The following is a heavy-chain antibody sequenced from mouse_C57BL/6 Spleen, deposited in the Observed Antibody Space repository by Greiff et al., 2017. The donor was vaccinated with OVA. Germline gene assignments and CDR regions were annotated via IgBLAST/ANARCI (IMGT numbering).Heavy chain of an antibody. D-gene: IGHD2-4*01. CDR3: AREYYDSYYAMDY. CDR1: GYTFTSYW. J-gene: IGHJ4*01. V-gene: IGHV1-55*01. Sequence: VKLQQPGAELVKPGASVKMSCKASGYTFTSYWITWVKQRPGQGLEWIGDIYPGSGSTNYNEKFKSKATLTVDTSSSTAYMQLSSLTSEDSAVYYCAREYYDSYYAMDYWGQGTSVTVSS. CDR2: IYPGSGST.